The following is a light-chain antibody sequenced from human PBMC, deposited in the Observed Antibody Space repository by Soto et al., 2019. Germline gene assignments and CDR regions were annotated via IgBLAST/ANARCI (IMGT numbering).Light chain of an antibody. V-gene: IGKV1-5*03. J-gene: IGKJ4*01. CDR1: QSISSW. CDR3: QQYILSSV. CDR2: KAS. Sequence: DIQMTQSPSTLSASVGDRVIITCRASQSISSWLAWYQQKPGKAPKLLIYKASTLQSGVPSRFSGSGSGTEFTLTISSLQPDDFAAYYCQQYILSSVFGGGTNLDI.